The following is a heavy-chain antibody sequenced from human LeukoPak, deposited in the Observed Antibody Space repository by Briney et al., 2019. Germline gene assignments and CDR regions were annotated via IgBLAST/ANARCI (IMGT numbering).Heavy chain of an antibody. CDR2: INHSGST. Sequence: PSETLSLTCAVYGGSSSGYYWSWIRQPPGKGLEWIGEINHSGSTNYNPSLKSRVTISVDTSKNQFSLKLSSVTAADTAVYYCARDLSSSPVSRNYYYYGMDVWGQGTTVTVSS. J-gene: IGHJ6*02. CDR3: ARDLSSSPVSRNYYYYGMDV. D-gene: IGHD6-6*01. CDR1: GGSSSGYY. V-gene: IGHV4-34*01.